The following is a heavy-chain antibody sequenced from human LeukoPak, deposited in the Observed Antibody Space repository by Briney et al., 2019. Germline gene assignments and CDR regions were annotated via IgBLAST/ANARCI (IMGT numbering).Heavy chain of an antibody. V-gene: IGHV3-66*01. CDR3: ARGQPRPQVVVYYFDS. J-gene: IGHJ4*02. Sequence: PGGSLRLSCAASGLTVSNNYMSWVRQAPGKGLEWVSVLYSGGTPYYADSVKGRFTISRDSSKNTLYLQMYSLRAEDTAVYFCARGQPRPQVVVYYFDSWGQGTLVTVSS. CDR1: GLTVSNNY. D-gene: IGHD2-15*01. CDR2: LYSGGTP.